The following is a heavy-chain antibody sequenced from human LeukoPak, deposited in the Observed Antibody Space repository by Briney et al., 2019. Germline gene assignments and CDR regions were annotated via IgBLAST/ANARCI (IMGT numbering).Heavy chain of an antibody. D-gene: IGHD5-12*01. CDR3: ARDRVVATIDEIDYYYYYGMDV. Sequence: PSGTLSLTCAVSGGSISSSNWWSWVRQPPGKGLEWIGEIYHSGSTNYNPSLRSRVTISVDKSKNRFSLKLSSVTAADTAVYYCARDRVVATIDEIDYYYYYGMDVWGKGTTVTVSS. CDR1: GGSISSSNW. J-gene: IGHJ6*04. CDR2: IYHSGST. V-gene: IGHV4-4*02.